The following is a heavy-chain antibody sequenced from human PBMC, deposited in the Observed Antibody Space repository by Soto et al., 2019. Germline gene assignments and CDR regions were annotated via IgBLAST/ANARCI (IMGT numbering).Heavy chain of an antibody. V-gene: IGHV1-46*01. CDR3: ATHLAVLRFLEGLSPTDEYYGMDV. CDR2: INPSGGST. Sequence: ASVKVSCKASGYTFTSYYMHWVRQAPGQGLEWMGIINPSGGSTSYAQKFQGRVTMTRDTSTSTVYMELSSLRSEDTAVYYCATHLAVLRFLEGLSPTDEYYGMDVWGKRTTVTVAS. J-gene: IGHJ6*04. CDR1: GYTFTSYY. D-gene: IGHD3-3*01.